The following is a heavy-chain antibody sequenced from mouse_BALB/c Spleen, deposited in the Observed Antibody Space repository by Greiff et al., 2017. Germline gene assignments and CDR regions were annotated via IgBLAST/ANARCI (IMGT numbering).Heavy chain of an antibody. D-gene: IGHD2-1*01. V-gene: IGHV1-69*02. CDR2: IYPSDSYT. CDR1: GYTFTSYW. J-gene: IGHJ3*01. Sequence: VQLQQPGAELVRPGASVKLSCKASGYTFTSYWINWVKQRPGQGLEWIGNIYPSDSYTNYNQKFKDKATLTVDKSSSTAYMQLSSPTSEDSAVYYCTRGPYGNPFAYWGQGTLVTVSA. CDR3: TRGPYGNPFAY.